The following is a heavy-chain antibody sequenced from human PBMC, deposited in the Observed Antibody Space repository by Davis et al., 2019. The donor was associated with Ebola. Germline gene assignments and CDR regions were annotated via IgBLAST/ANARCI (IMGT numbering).Heavy chain of an antibody. CDR1: GFTFSSYA. CDR3: VKGVGAWFGEGPDY. V-gene: IGHV3-23*01. Sequence: GGSLRLSCAASGFTFSSYAMSWVRQAPGKGLEWVSAISGSGGSTYYADSVKGRFTISRDNSKNTLYLQMNSLRAEDTAAYYCVKGVGAWFGEGPDYWGQGTLVTVSS. J-gene: IGHJ4*02. CDR2: ISGSGGST. D-gene: IGHD3-10*01.